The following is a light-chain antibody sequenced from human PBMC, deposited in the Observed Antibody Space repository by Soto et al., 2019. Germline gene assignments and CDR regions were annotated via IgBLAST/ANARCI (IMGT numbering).Light chain of an antibody. CDR2: GAS. CDR3: QQYGASPFT. CDR1: ESIYINS. Sequence: EIVLTQSPGTLSSSPGESATLSCKASESIYINSFAWYYQKPGQPPRLLICGASTRATGIPDRFSGSGSGTDFVLSIDRLEVEDSGIYYCQQYGASPFTFGPGTRVDIK. J-gene: IGKJ3*01. V-gene: IGKV3-20*01.